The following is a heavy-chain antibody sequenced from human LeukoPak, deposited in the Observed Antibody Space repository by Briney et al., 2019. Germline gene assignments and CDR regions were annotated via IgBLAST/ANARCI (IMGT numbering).Heavy chain of an antibody. J-gene: IGHJ6*02. V-gene: IGHV1-69*04. CDR2: IIPILGIA. Sequence: ASVKVSCKASGGTFSSYAISWVRQAPGQGLEWMGRIIPILGIANYAQKFQGRVTITADKSTSTAYMEPSSLRSEDTAVYYCARDRNYYDSSGYYYGYYYGMDVWGQGTTVTVSS. CDR3: ARDRNYYDSSGYYYGYYYGMDV. D-gene: IGHD3-22*01. CDR1: GGTFSSYA.